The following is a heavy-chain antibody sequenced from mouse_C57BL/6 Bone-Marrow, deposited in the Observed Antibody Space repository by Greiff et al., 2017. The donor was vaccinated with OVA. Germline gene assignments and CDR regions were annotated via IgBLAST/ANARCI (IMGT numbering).Heavy chain of an antibody. V-gene: IGHV1-61*01. CDR1: GYTFTSYW. CDR3: ARNGGGYSEGDY. CDR2: IYPSDSET. D-gene: IGHD3-2*02. J-gene: IGHJ4*01. Sequence: QVQLQQSGAELVRPGSSVKLSCKASGYTFTSYWMDWVKQRPGQGLEWIGNIYPSDSETHYNQKFKDKATLTVDKSSSTAYMQLSSLTSEDSAVYYCARNGGGYSEGDYWGQGTSVTVSS.